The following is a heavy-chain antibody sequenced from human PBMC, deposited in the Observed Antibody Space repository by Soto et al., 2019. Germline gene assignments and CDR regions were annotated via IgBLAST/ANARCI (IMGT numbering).Heavy chain of an antibody. CDR2: IIPIFGTA. J-gene: IGHJ4*02. CDR3: ARDLLALDGYETFDY. CDR1: GGTFSSYA. D-gene: IGHD5-12*01. V-gene: IGHV1-69*13. Sequence: SVKVSCKASGGTFSSYAISWVRQAPGQGLEWMGGIIPIFGTANYAQKFQGRVTITADESTSTAYMELSSLRSEDTAVYYCARDLLALDGYETFDYWGQGTLVTVSS.